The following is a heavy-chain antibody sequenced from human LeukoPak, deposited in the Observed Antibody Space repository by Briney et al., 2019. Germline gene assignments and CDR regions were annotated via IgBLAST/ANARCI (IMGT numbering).Heavy chain of an antibody. J-gene: IGHJ6*02. D-gene: IGHD3-22*01. CDR1: GFTFNKAR. V-gene: IGHV3-15*01. CDR3: TLFYYDSSGYYEAIGYSYGKDV. CDR2: IKSITDGGTT. Sequence: GGSLRLSCAASGFTFNKARMSWVRQAPGKGLEWIGRIKSITDGGTTDYAAPVKGRFTISRDDSKSMLYLQMNRLKNEDTDVYFCTLFYYDSSGYYEAIGYSYGKDVWGQGTTVTVSS.